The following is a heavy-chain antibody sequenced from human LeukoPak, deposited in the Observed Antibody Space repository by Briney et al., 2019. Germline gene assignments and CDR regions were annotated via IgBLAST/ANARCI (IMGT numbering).Heavy chain of an antibody. V-gene: IGHV1-69*04. CDR2: IIPILGIA. CDR1: GGTFSSYA. Sequence: SVKVSCKASGGTFSSYAISWVRQAPGQGLEWMGRIIPILGIANYAQKFQGRVTITADKSTSTAYMGLSSLRSEDTAVYYCARDRGVAITGGAFDIWGQGTMVTVSS. D-gene: IGHD1-20*01. J-gene: IGHJ3*02. CDR3: ARDRGVAITGGAFDI.